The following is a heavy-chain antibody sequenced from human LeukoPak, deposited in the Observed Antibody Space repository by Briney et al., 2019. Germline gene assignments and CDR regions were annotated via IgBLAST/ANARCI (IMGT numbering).Heavy chain of an antibody. J-gene: IGHJ4*02. D-gene: IGHD1-1*01. V-gene: IGHV3-48*01. Sequence: GGSLRLSCAASGFTVSTNSMNWVRQTPGKGLEWVSYISRSSGTINYADSVKGRFTISRDNARNSLYLQMNSLRVEDTAVYYCARCTTGRTFGSLREIKRSREIDYWGQGTLVTVSS. CDR3: ARCTTGRTFGSLREIKRSREIDY. CDR2: ISRSSGTI. CDR1: GFTVSTNS.